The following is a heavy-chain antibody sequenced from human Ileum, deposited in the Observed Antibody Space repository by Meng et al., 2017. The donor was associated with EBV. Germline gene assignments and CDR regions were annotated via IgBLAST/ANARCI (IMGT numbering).Heavy chain of an antibody. V-gene: IGHV4-30-4*01. Sequence: QWQLQESGPGLVKPSQPLSLTCTVPGGSISSSNYYWSWIRQPPGKGLEWSGHIYNSGSTYYNPSLKSRITISVDTSKNQFSLKLSSVTAADTAVYYCARGQKGYFDLWGRGTLVTVSS. CDR2: IYNSGST. CDR3: ARGQKGYFDL. CDR1: GGSISSSNYY. J-gene: IGHJ2*01.